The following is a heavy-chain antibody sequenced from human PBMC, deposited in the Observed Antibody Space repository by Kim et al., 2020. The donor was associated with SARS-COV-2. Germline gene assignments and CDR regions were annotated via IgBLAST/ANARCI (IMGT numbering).Heavy chain of an antibody. V-gene: IGHV3-74*01. J-gene: IGHJ6*02. Sequence: GGSLRLSCAASGFTFSSYWMHWVRQAPGKGLVWVSRINSDGSSTSYADSVKGRFTISRDNAKNTLYLQMNSLRAEDTAVYYCARDQVVVAAAPYYGMDVWGQGTTVTVSS. CDR1: GFTFSSYW. CDR3: ARDQVVVAAAPYYGMDV. D-gene: IGHD2-15*01. CDR2: INSDGSST.